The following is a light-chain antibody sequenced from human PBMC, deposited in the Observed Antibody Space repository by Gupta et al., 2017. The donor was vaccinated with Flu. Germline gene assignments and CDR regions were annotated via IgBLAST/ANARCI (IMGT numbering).Light chain of an antibody. V-gene: IGKV3-11*01. J-gene: IGKJ2*01. CDR3: QLRSDWMYT. CDR2: EAP. Sequence: PSPLSLSPGEGATLSCRASPSIANFLAWSQQRPGQAPRLLIYEAPNRATGIPARFSGSGSGTDFTLTISSLEPEDFAVYYCQLRSDWMYTFVQGPRVEV. CDR1: PSIANF.